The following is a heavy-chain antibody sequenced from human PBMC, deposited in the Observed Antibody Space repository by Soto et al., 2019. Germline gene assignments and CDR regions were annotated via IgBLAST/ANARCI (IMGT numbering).Heavy chain of an antibody. D-gene: IGHD7-27*01. J-gene: IGHJ4*02. V-gene: IGHV3-23*01. Sequence: GGSLRLSCAASGFTFSSYAMSWVRQAPGKGLEWVSAISGSGGSTYYADSVKGRFTISRDNSKNTLYLQMNSLRAEDTAVYYCAKGGLANWGSQGYLGYWGQGTLVTVSS. CDR1: GFTFSSYA. CDR2: ISGSGGST. CDR3: AKGGLANWGSQGYLGY.